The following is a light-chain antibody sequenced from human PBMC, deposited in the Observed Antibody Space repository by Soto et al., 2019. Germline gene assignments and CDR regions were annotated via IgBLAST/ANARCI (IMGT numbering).Light chain of an antibody. Sequence: EIVLTQSPATLSLSPGERATLSCRASQSVSNYLAWYQQKPGQAPRLLIYDASNRATGIPDRFSGSGSGTDFTLTISSLEPAELAVYDCQQRGNWPITVGQGTRREIK. V-gene: IGKV3-11*01. CDR2: DAS. CDR1: QSVSNY. CDR3: QQRGNWPIT. J-gene: IGKJ5*01.